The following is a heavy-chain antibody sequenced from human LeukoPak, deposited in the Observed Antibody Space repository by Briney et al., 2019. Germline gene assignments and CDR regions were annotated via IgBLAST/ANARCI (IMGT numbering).Heavy chain of an antibody. CDR2: IKSDASST. J-gene: IGHJ4*02. CDR3: AASGGSYSQFDY. Sequence: GGSLRLSCAASGFTFSSYCMHWVRQAPGKGLVWVSRIKSDASSTNYADSVKGRFTISRDNAKNTLYLEMNSLRAKDTAVYYCAASGGSYSQFDYWGQGSLVTVSS. CDR1: GFTFSSYC. D-gene: IGHD2-15*01. V-gene: IGHV3-74*01.